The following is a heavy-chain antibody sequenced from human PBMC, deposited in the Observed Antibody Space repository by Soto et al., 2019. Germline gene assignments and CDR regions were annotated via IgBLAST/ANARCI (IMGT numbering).Heavy chain of an antibody. Sequence: SETLSLTCTVSGGSFTAGGYYWSWIPQHPGKGLEWIGYIANSGNTYYNPSLKSRVTISVDTSQNQFSLKLSSVTAADTAVYHCARTKYSYDSGGCEREYYFDYWGQGTLVTVSS. CDR3: ARTKYSYDSGGCEREYYFDY. V-gene: IGHV4-31*03. J-gene: IGHJ4*02. D-gene: IGHD3-22*01. CDR2: IANSGNT. CDR1: GGSFTAGGYY.